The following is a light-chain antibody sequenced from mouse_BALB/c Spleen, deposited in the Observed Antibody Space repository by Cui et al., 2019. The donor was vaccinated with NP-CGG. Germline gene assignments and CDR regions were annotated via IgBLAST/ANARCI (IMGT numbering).Light chain of an antibody. V-gene: IGLV1*01. Sequence: QAVVIQDSELTTSPGETVIFTCRSSTGAVTTSNYANWVQEKPDHLFTGLIGGTNNRVPGVPARFSGSLIGDKAALTITGAQTEDEAIYFCALWYSNHWVFGGGTKLTVL. CDR3: ALWYSNHWV. CDR1: TGAVTTSNY. J-gene: IGLJ1*01. CDR2: GTN.